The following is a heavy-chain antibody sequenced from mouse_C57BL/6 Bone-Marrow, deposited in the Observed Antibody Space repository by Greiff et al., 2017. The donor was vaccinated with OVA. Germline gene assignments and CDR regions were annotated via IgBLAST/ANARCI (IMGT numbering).Heavy chain of an antibody. CDR2: IYPRSGNT. CDR1: GYTFTSYG. V-gene: IGHV1-81*01. CDR3: ARVTTVVGGFDY. Sequence: VKLMESGAELARPGASVKLSCKASGYTFTSYGISWVKQRTGQGLEWIGEIYPRSGNTYYNEKFKGKATLTADKSSSTAYMELRSLTSEDSAVYFCARVTTVVGGFDYWGQGTTLTVSS. J-gene: IGHJ2*01. D-gene: IGHD1-1*01.